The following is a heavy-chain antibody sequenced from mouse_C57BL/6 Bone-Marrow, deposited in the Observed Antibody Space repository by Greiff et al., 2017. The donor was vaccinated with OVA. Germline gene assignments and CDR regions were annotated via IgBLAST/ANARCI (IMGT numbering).Heavy chain of an antibody. CDR1: GYTFTSYW. V-gene: IGHV1-55*01. CDR3: ARGYYGSSWYFDV. CDR2: IYPGSGST. D-gene: IGHD1-1*01. J-gene: IGHJ1*03. Sequence: VQLQQPGAELVKPGASVKMSCKASGYTFTSYWITWVKQRPGQGLEWIGDIYPGSGSTNYNEKFKSKATLTVDTSSSTAYMQLSILTSEDSAVYYGARGYYGSSWYFDVWGTGTTVTVSS.